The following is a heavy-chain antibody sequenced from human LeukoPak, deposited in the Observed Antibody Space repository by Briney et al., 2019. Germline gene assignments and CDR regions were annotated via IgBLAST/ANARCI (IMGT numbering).Heavy chain of an antibody. D-gene: IGHD3-10*01. J-gene: IGHJ6*03. CDR2: ISAYNGNT. CDR1: GYTFTNYA. Sequence: ASVKVSCKASGYTFTNYAISWVRQAPGQGLEWMGWISAYNGNTNYAQKLQGRVTMTTDTSTSTAYMELRSLRSDDTAVYYCARVLLWFGERHFGSYYYYMDVWGKGTTVTISS. CDR3: ARVLLWFGERHFGSYYYYMDV. V-gene: IGHV1-18*01.